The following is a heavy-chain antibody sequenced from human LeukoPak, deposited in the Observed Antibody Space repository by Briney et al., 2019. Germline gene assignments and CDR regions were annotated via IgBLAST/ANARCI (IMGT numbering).Heavy chain of an antibody. CDR1: GFTLSSYW. V-gene: IGHV3-74*01. Sequence: GGSLRLSCAASGFTLSSYWMHWVRQAPGKGLVWVSRIASDGSTVYADSVKGRFTISRDNAKDTVYLQMNSLRVEDTAVYYCIGSGGWPGYWGQGTLVTVSS. J-gene: IGHJ4*02. D-gene: IGHD1-26*01. CDR2: IASDGST. CDR3: IGSGGWPGY.